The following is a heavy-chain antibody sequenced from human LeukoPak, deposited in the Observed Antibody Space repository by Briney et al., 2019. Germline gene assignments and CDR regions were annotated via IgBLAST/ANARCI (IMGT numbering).Heavy chain of an antibody. V-gene: IGHV4-39*01. D-gene: IGHD3-22*01. CDR1: SGSISTSNYY. CDR3: ARQPNLRKIVGALD. Sequence: SETLSLTCTVSSGSISTSNYYWGWVRQPPGKALEWIGNNSPSLKSRVTISLDTSRNQFSLKLSSVTAADTAVYYCARQPNLRKIVGALDWGQGTLVTVSS. J-gene: IGHJ4*02.